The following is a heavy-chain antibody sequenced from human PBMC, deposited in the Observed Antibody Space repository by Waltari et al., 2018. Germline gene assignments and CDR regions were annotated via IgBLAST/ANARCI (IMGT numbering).Heavy chain of an antibody. J-gene: IGHJ3*02. CDR3: AKDRRYISSWSTVFDI. V-gene: IGHV3-23*01. CDR1: GFPISCYA. CDR2: FSGMCGGT. Sequence: EVQLLESGGGLVQPGGSLRFSGAASGFPISCYALSWVRQAPGKGRRGLSGFSGMCGGTNYAESVKGLFTISRDNSKNTLYLQMNSLRAGDTAVYYCAKDRRYISSWSTVFDIWGQGTMVTVSS. D-gene: IGHD6-13*01.